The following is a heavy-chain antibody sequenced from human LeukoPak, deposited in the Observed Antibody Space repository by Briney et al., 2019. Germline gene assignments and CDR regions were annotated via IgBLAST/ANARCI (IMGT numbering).Heavy chain of an antibody. CDR1: GFTLSSYS. CDR3: ARGEWSSSPFDY. Sequence: GGSLRLSCAASGFTLSSYSMNWVRQAPGKGLEWVSFISSSSSYIYYADSVKGRFTISRDTAKTSLYLQMNSLRAEDTAVYYCARGEWSSSPFDYWGQGTLVTVSS. V-gene: IGHV3-21*01. J-gene: IGHJ4*02. D-gene: IGHD6-6*01. CDR2: ISSSSSYI.